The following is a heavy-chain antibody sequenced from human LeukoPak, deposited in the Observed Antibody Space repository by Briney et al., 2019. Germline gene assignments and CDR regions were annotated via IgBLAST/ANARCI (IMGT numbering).Heavy chain of an antibody. J-gene: IGHJ6*03. CDR3: ARAYSRNDYYYYYMDV. V-gene: IGHV4-38-2*02. CDR2: IYHSGST. Sequence: SETLSLTCTVSGYSISSGYYWGWIRQPPGKGLERIGSIYHSGSTYYNPSLKSRVPISVDTSKNQFSLKLSSVTAADTVVYYCARAYSRNDYYYYYMDVWGKGTTVTVSS. D-gene: IGHD6-13*01. CDR1: GYSISSGYY.